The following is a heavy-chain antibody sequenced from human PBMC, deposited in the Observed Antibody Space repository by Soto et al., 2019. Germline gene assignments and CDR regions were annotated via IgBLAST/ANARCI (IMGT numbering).Heavy chain of an antibody. CDR1: GGSISSYY. CDR2: IYYSGST. V-gene: IGHV4-59*08. CDR3: GRNRDRDYMDV. Sequence: SETLSLTCTVSGGSISSYYWSWIRQPPGKGLEWIGYIYYSGSTNYNPSLKSRVTISVDTSKNQFSLKLSSVTAADTAVYYCGRNRDRDYMDVWGKGTTVTVS. J-gene: IGHJ6*03.